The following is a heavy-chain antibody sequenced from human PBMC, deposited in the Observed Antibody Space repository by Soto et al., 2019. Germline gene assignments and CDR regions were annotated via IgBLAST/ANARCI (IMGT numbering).Heavy chain of an antibody. J-gene: IGHJ1*01. CDR3: ASRESWVYCSGGSCYSTPFQH. Sequence: PGGSLRLSCAASGFTFSSYATSWVRQAPGKGLEWVSAISGSGGSTYYADSVKGRFTISRDNSKNTLYLQMNSLRAEDTAVYYCASRESWVYCSGGSCYSTPFQHWGQGTLVTVSS. D-gene: IGHD2-15*01. CDR2: ISGSGGST. V-gene: IGHV3-23*01. CDR1: GFTFSSYA.